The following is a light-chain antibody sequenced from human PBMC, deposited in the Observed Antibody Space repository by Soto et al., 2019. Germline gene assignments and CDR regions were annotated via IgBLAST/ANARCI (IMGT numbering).Light chain of an antibody. J-gene: IGKJ4*02. CDR1: RDIHTW. V-gene: IGKV1-12*01. CDR3: HPANTLPLT. CDR2: GAS. Sequence: DFQMTQSPSSVSASVGDIVTITCRASRDIHTWLAWYQQKPGKAPKLLIYGASTLQSGVPSRFSGGGSGTDFILTISNLQPEYFATYYRHPANTLPLTFGLGTKVEI.